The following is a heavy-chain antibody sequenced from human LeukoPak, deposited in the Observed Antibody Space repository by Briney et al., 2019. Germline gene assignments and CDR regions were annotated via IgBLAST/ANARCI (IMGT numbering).Heavy chain of an antibody. CDR3: AKSRSGSANWALQIFDN. CDR1: GFTFSSYW. D-gene: IGHD1-1*01. J-gene: IGHJ4*02. V-gene: IGHV3-21*03. Sequence: GGSLRLSCAASGFTFSSYWMNWVRQAPGKGLEWVSSISSSSSYIYYADSVKGRFTISRDNAKNSLYLQMNSLRAEDTAVYFCAKSRSGSANWALQIFDNWGQGTLVTVSS. CDR2: ISSSSSYI.